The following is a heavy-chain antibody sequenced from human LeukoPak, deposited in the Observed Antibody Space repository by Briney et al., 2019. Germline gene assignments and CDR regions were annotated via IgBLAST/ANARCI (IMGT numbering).Heavy chain of an antibody. Sequence: GGSLRLSCAASGFTFSSHGMHWVRQVPGKGLEWVAVISYDGSVKYYADSVKGRFTISRDNSKNTLYLQMNSLRAEDTAVYYCAKDKPIVLVPTAVDAFDIWGQGTMVTVSS. D-gene: IGHD2-2*01. CDR3: AKDKPIVLVPTAVDAFDI. V-gene: IGHV3-30*18. CDR2: ISYDGSVK. J-gene: IGHJ3*02. CDR1: GFTFSSHG.